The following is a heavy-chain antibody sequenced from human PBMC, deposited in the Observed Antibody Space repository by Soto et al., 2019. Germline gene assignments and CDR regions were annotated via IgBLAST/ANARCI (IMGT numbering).Heavy chain of an antibody. D-gene: IGHD2-2*01. Sequence: TLSRTCTVSGGSISSGGYYWSWIRQHPGKGLEWIGYIYYSGSTYYNPSLKSRVTISVDTSKDQFSLKLSSVTAADTAVYYCARDRRYCSSTSCYEGYYYYYGMDVWGQGTTVTVSS. CDR1: GGSISSGGYY. V-gene: IGHV4-31*03. CDR3: ARDRRYCSSTSCYEGYYYYYGMDV. J-gene: IGHJ6*02. CDR2: IYYSGST.